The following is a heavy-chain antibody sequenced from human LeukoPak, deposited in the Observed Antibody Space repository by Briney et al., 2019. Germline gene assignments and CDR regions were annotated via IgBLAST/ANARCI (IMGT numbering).Heavy chain of an antibody. V-gene: IGHV4-61*01. CDR3: ARGRSYGFDFDS. Sequence: PSETLSLTCDVSGVSINTCCYYWTWIRQPPGKGLEWVGYKYYSGSTRYNSSLRSRLTISLDSSKNQFSLRLTSVTAADTAVYYCARGRSYGFDFDSWGPGTLVIVSS. D-gene: IGHD5-18*01. CDR1: GVSINTCCYY. CDR2: KYYSGST. J-gene: IGHJ4*02.